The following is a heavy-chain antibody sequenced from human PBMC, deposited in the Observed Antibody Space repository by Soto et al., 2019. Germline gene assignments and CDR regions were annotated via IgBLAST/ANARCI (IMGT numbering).Heavy chain of an antibody. D-gene: IGHD1-7*01. J-gene: IGHJ5*02. V-gene: IGHV3-33*01. CDR2: IWYDGSNK. CDR3: ARGTGNNWNYVWFDP. CDR1: GFTFSSYG. Sequence: GGSLRLSCAASGFTFSSYGMHWVRQAPGKGLEWVAVIWYDGSNKYYADSVKGRFTISRDNSKNTLYLQMNSLRAEDTAVYYCARGTGNNWNYVWFDPWGQGTLVTVSS.